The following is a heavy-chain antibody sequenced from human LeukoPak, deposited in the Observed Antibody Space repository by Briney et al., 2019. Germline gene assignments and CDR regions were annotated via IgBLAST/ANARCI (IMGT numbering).Heavy chain of an antibody. Sequence: GGSLRLSCAASGFTLSSYSMNWVRQAPGKGLEWVSYISSSSSTIYYADSVKGRFTISRDNAKNLLYLQMNSLRDEDTAVYYCARDGGSSWFWGQGTLVTVSS. V-gene: IGHV3-48*02. CDR2: ISSSSSTI. CDR1: GFTLSSYS. CDR3: ARDGGSSWF. J-gene: IGHJ4*02. D-gene: IGHD6-13*01.